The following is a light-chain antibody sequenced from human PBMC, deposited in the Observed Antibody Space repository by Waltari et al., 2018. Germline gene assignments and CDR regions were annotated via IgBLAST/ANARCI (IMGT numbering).Light chain of an antibody. CDR1: QSLYSSNSKNY. J-gene: IGKJ5*01. CDR2: WAS. CDR3: QQYYSTPFT. V-gene: IGKV4-1*01. Sequence: DIVMTQSPDSLAVSLGERATINCKSSQSLYSSNSKNYLAWYQQKPGQPPKLLIYWASTRESGVPDRFSGSGSGTDFALTISSLQAEDVAVYYCQQYYSTPFTFGQGTRLEIK.